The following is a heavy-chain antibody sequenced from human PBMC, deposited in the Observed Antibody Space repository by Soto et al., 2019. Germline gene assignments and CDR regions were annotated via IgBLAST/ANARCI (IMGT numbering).Heavy chain of an antibody. V-gene: IGHV3-30*03. D-gene: IGHD2-15*01. J-gene: IGHJ6*02. CDR2: ISYDGSNK. CDR3: AREDCSGGGCYRHYYYGMDV. CDR1: GFTFSSYG. Sequence: QVQLVESGGGVVQPGRSLRLSCAASGFTFSSYGMHWVRQAPGKGLEWVAVISYDGSNKYYADSVKGRFTISRDNSKNTLYLQMNSLRAEDTAVYYCAREDCSGGGCYRHYYYGMDVWRQGTTVTVSS.